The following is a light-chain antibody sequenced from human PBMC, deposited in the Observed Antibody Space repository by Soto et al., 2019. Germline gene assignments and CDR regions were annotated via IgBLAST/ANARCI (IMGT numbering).Light chain of an antibody. CDR2: GAS. V-gene: IGKV3-20*01. CDR3: QQYGSSPYT. J-gene: IGKJ2*01. CDR1: QSVTSY. Sequence: EIVLTQSPGTLSLSPGERATLSCRASQSVTSYLAWYHRAPGQAPRLLIFGASSRATGIPDRFSGSGSGTDFTLTISRLEPEDFAVYYCQQYGSSPYTFGQGTKLEIK.